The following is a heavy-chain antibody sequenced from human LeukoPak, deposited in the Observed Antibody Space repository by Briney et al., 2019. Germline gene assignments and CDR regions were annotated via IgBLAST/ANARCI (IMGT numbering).Heavy chain of an antibody. D-gene: IGHD3-10*01. V-gene: IGHV3-11*01. CDR2: ISSSGSTI. J-gene: IGHJ4*02. Sequence: GGSLRLSCAASGFTFSDSYMSWIRQAPGKGLEYISYISSSGSTIYYVDSVKGRFTISRDNARNSLYLQMNSPRADDTAVYYCARGKYYFDYWGQGTLVTVSS. CDR3: ARGKYYFDY. CDR1: GFTFSDSY.